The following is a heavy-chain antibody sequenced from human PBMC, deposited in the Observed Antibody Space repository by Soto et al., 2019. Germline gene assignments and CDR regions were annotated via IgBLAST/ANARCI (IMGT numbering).Heavy chain of an antibody. J-gene: IGHJ4*02. Sequence: QITLKESGPTLVKPTQTLTLTCTFSGFSLTTRGVGVGWIRQPPGKALEWLALIYWDDDEGYSPSLKSRLTITKDPSKNHVVLTLINMDPVDTATYYCAHRPRGYSYHFDYWGQGTLVTVSS. CDR2: IYWDDDE. CDR3: AHRPRGYSYHFDY. V-gene: IGHV2-5*02. D-gene: IGHD5-18*01. CDR1: GFSLTTRGVG.